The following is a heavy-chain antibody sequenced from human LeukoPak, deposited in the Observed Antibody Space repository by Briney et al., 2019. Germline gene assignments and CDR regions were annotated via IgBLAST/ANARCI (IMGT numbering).Heavy chain of an antibody. D-gene: IGHD3-10*01. CDR3: ASILWFGDSWFDP. CDR1: GGSFSGYY. J-gene: IGHJ5*02. CDR2: INHSGST. V-gene: IGHV4-34*01. Sequence: SETLSLTCAVYGGSFSGYYWSWIRQPPGKGLEWIGEINHSGSTNYNPSLKSRVTISVDTSKNQFSPRLRSVTAADTAVYYCASILWFGDSWFDPWGQGTLVTVSS.